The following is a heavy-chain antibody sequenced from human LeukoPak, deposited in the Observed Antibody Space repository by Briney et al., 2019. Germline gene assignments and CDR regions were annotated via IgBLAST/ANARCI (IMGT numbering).Heavy chain of an antibody. D-gene: IGHD3-10*02. CDR1: GFTFSSYE. V-gene: IGHV3-48*03. CDR2: TSSSGSTI. CDR3: AELGITMIGGV. Sequence: GGSVRLSCAASGFTFSSYEMNWVRQAPGKGLEWVSYTSSSGSTIYYADSVKGRFTISRDNAKNSLYLQMSSLRAEDTAVYYCAELGITMIGGVWGKGTTVTISS. J-gene: IGHJ6*04.